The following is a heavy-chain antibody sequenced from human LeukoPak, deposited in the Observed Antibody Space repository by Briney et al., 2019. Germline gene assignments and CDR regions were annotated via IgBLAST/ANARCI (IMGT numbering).Heavy chain of an antibody. CDR2: INPNSGGT. CDR3: ARDPSGDTSEFDF. J-gene: IGHJ4*02. D-gene: IGHD3-22*01. CDR1: GYTLTDYF. V-gene: IGHV1-2*02. Sequence: ASVRVSCKASGYTLTDYFMHWVRQAPGQGLEWMGWINPNSGGTNYAQKFQGRVTMTRDTSISTAYMELNRLRSDDTAVYYCARDPSGDTSEFDFWGQGTLVTVSS.